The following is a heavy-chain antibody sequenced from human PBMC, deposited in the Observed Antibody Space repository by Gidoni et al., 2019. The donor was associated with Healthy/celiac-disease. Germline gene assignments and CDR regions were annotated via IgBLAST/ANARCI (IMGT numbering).Heavy chain of an antibody. CDR1: GFAFNHYA. Sequence: EVQLLESGGGLVQPGGSLRLSCAASGFAFNHYAISWVRQAPGKGLEWVSGISVTGGSTYFADSVKGRFTISRDISKNTLYLQMNSLRDADTAVYYCAKDRGTGTTWYYFDHWGQGTLVTVSS. V-gene: IGHV3-23*01. CDR3: AKDRGTGTTWYYFDH. J-gene: IGHJ4*02. CDR2: ISVTGGST. D-gene: IGHD1-1*01.